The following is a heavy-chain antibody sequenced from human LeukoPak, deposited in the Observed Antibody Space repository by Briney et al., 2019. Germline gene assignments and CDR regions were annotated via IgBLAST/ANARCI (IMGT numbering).Heavy chain of an antibody. Sequence: GGTLRPSCAASGFAFLNYGMSWVRQAPGKGLEWVSAISGSGVTTYYAGSVKGRFTISRDNSKNTLYLQMNSLRAEDTAVYYCAKDRVGATLYFDYWGQGTLVTVSS. CDR3: AKDRVGATLYFDY. J-gene: IGHJ4*02. V-gene: IGHV3-23*01. D-gene: IGHD1-26*01. CDR2: ISGSGVTT. CDR1: GFAFLNYG.